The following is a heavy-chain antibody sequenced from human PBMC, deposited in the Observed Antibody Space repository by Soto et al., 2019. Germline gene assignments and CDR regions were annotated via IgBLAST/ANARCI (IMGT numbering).Heavy chain of an antibody. CDR3: AHLPWKQLWPRATVVN. V-gene: IGHV2-5*02. CDR1: GFSLSPSGVG. D-gene: IGHD5-18*01. J-gene: IGHJ4*02. Sequence: SGPTLVNPTQTLTLTCTFSGFSLSPSGVGVGWIRQPPGKALEWLGIIFWDDDKRYRPSLRSRLTITKDTSKNQLVLTMTNMDTLNSVTYYCAHLPWKQLWPRATVVNWGRGTLVTVSS. CDR2: IFWDDDK.